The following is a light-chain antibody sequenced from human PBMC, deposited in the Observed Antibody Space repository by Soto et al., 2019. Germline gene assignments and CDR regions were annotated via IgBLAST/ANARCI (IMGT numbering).Light chain of an antibody. CDR2: AAS. Sequence: DIQMTQPPPSLSASVGDRATITCRASQSSSTYLHWYQQKPGKAPNLLIYAASTLQSGVPSRFSGSGSGTDFTLTISSLQPEDFATYFCQHGYSTPLTFGGGTKVDIK. CDR1: QSSSTY. CDR3: QHGYSTPLT. J-gene: IGKJ4*01. V-gene: IGKV1-39*01.